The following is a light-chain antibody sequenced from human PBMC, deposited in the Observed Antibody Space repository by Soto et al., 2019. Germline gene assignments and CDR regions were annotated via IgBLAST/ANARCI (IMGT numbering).Light chain of an antibody. CDR1: SSNIGSNA. CDR2: TNN. J-gene: IGLJ3*02. Sequence: QSVLTQPPSASGTPGQRVTISCSGASSNIGSNAVNWYQQLPGMAPQLLIYTNNQRPSGVPDRFSGSKSGTSASLAITGLQSEDEADYHCAAWDDSLNALVFGGGTKLTVL. V-gene: IGLV1-44*01. CDR3: AAWDDSLNALV.